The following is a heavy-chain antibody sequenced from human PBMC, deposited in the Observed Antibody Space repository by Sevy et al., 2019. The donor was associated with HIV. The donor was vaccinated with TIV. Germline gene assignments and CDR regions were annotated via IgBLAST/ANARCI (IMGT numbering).Heavy chain of an antibody. J-gene: IGHJ4*02. Sequence: GGSLRLSCAASGFTFAKYSMSWVRQRPGKGLEWVSTFSFGCGRINYADSVKGRFTISRDDSKNTLFLQMNSLRAEDTATYFCAREGCTQPHDYWGQGTLVTVSS. D-gene: IGHD2-8*01. V-gene: IGHV3-23*01. CDR1: GFTFAKYS. CDR2: FSFGCGRI. CDR3: AREGCTQPHDY.